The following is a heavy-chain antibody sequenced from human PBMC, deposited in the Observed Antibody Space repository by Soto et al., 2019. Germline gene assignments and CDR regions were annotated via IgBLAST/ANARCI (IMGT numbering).Heavy chain of an antibody. J-gene: IGHJ4*02. CDR1: GFSLSTSGVN. V-gene: IGHV2-5*02. CDR3: AHRLDDISPFDS. D-gene: IGHD3-9*01. CDR2: IYWDDDK. Sequence: QITLKESGPTLVKPTQTLTLTCTFSGFSLSTSGVNVAWIRQPPGKALEWLALIYWDDDKRYSPSLRSRLTITKDTSKIQVVLTMTNMDPVDTATYYCAHRLDDISPFDSWGQGTLVTVSS.